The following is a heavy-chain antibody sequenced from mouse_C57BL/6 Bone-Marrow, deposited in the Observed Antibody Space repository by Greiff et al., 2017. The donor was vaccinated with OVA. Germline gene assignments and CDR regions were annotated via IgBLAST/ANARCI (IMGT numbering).Heavy chain of an antibody. J-gene: IGHJ3*01. V-gene: IGHV5-4*01. CDR2: ISDGGSYT. CDR3: ARDGCTTDPFAY. CDR1: GFTFSSYA. D-gene: IGHD1-1*01. Sequence: EVKLVESGGGLVKPGGSLKLSCAASGFTFSSYAMSWVRQTPEKRLEWVATISDGGSYTYYPDNVKGRFTISRDNAKNNLYLQMSHLKSEDTAMYYCARDGCTTDPFAYWGQGTLVTVSA.